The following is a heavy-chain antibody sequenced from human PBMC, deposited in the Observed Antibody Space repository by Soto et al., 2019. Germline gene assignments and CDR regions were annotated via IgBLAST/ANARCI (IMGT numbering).Heavy chain of an antibody. J-gene: IGHJ5*02. CDR1: GGSISSGGYY. CDR3: ARETRLVKYRSVVSNWFDP. D-gene: IGHD6-25*01. Sequence: PSETLSLTCTVSGGSISSGGYYWSWIRQHPGKGLEWIGYIYYSGSTYYNPSLKSRVTISVDTSKNQFSLKLSSVTAADTAVYYRARETRLVKYRSVVSNWFDPWGQGTLVTVSS. V-gene: IGHV4-31*03. CDR2: IYYSGST.